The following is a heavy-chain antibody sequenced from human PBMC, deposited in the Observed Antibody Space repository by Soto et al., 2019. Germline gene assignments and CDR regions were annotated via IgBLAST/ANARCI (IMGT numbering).Heavy chain of an antibody. D-gene: IGHD1-1*01. CDR3: ASLQGTFDYYYCMDV. Sequence: QVQVVESGGGVVQPGRSLRLSCEASGFTFSSYAMHWVRQAPGKGLEWGAGILYDGRNKYYADSVKGRFTISRDNSKNTLYLQMNSLRAEDTAVYYCASLQGTFDYYYCMDVWGQGTMVTVSS. CDR1: GFTFSSYA. CDR2: ILYDGRNK. V-gene: IGHV3-30*04. J-gene: IGHJ6*02.